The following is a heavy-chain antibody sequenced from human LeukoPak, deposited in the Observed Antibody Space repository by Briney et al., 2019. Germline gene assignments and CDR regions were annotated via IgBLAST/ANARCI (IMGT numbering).Heavy chain of an antibody. D-gene: IGHD3-10*01. CDR1: GFTVSSNY. Sequence: GGSLRLSCAASGFTVSSNYMSWVRQAPGKGLEWVSVIYSGGSTYYADSVKGRFTISRDNSKNTLYLQMNSLRAEDMAVYYCARDLILWFGEFDYYYYGMDVWGQGTTVTVSS. V-gene: IGHV3-66*02. J-gene: IGHJ6*02. CDR3: ARDLILWFGEFDYYYYGMDV. CDR2: IYSGGST.